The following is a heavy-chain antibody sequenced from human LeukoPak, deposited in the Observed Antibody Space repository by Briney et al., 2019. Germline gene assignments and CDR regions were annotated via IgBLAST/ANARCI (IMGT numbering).Heavy chain of an antibody. Sequence: PSETLSLTCTVSGGSISSYYWSWTRQPPGKGLEWIGYIYYSGSTNYNPSLKSRVTISVDTSKNQFSLKLTSVTAADTAVYYCARTTEGGYTYGYFYYYMDVWGKGTTVTISS. J-gene: IGHJ6*03. CDR3: ARTTEGGYTYGYFYYYMDV. CDR2: IYYSGST. D-gene: IGHD5-18*01. CDR1: GGSISSYY. V-gene: IGHV4-59*01.